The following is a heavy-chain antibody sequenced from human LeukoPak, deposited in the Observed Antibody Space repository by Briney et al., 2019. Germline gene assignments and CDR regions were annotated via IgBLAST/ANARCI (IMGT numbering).Heavy chain of an antibody. CDR3: AKDISGSSGWYSDY. V-gene: IGHV3-43*02. Sequence: PGGSLRLSCAASGFTFDDYAMHWVRQAPGKGLEWASLISGDGGSTYYADSVKGRFTISRDNSKNSLYLQMNSLRTEDTALYYCAKDISGSSGWYSDYWGQGTLVTVSS. D-gene: IGHD6-19*01. CDR2: ISGDGGST. J-gene: IGHJ4*02. CDR1: GFTFDDYA.